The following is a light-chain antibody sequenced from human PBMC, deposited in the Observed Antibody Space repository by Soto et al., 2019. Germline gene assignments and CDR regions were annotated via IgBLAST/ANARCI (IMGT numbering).Light chain of an antibody. Sequence: DIVMTQSPDSLAVSLGERATINCKSSQSVLYSPSNKNCLAWYQQKPGQPPKLLIYWASTRESGVPDRFSGSGSGTDFTLTISSLQAEDVAVYYGQQYCSSPPTFGQGTKVEIK. CDR3: QQYCSSPPT. V-gene: IGKV4-1*01. CDR1: QSVLYSPSNKNC. J-gene: IGKJ1*01. CDR2: WAS.